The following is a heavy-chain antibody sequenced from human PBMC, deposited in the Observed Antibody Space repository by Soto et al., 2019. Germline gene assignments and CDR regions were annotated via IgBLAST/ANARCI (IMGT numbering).Heavy chain of an antibody. Sequence: QVQLVQSGAEVKKPGASVKVSCKASGYTFTSYGISWVRQAPGQGLEWMGWISAYNGNTNYAQKLQGRVTMTTDTATSKAYMELRSLRDDDTVVYYGARGRWQWLYFDYWGQGTLVTVSS. CDR2: ISAYNGNT. CDR3: ARGRWQWLYFDY. CDR1: GYTFTSYG. V-gene: IGHV1-18*01. D-gene: IGHD6-19*01. J-gene: IGHJ4*02.